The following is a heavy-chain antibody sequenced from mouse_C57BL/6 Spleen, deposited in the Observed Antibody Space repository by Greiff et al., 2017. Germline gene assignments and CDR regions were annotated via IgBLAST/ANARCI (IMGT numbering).Heavy chain of an antibody. D-gene: IGHD2-3*01. J-gene: IGHJ4*01. CDR1: GFSLTSYG. V-gene: IGHV2-3*01. CDR2: IWGDGST. CDR3: AYYDGPYYAMDY. Sequence: QVQLQQSGPGLVAPSQSLSFTCTVSGFSLTSYGVSWVRQTPGKGLEWLGVIWGDGSTNYHSALLSRLSISKDNSKSQVFLKLNMLQTDASDTYYCAYYDGPYYAMDYWGQGTSVTVSS.